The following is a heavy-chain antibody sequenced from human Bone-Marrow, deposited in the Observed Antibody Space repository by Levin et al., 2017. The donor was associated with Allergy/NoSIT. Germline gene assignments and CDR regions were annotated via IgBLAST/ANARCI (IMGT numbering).Heavy chain of an antibody. CDR3: AMMGLCDY. CDR2: ISGSGGST. Sequence: GESLKISCAASGFTFSSYAMSWVRQAPGKGLEWVSAISGSGGSTYYADSVKGRFTISRDNSKNTLYLQMNSLRAEDTAVYYCAMMGLCDYWGQGTLVTVSS. D-gene: IGHD5-24*01. CDR1: GFTFSSYA. V-gene: IGHV3-23*01. J-gene: IGHJ4*02.